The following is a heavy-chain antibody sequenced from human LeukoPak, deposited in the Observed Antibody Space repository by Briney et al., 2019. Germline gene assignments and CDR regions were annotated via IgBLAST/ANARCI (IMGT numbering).Heavy chain of an antibody. D-gene: IGHD2-15*01. CDR2: IYYSGST. J-gene: IGHJ3*02. CDR3: ARYCSGGSCYSFVGGAFDI. CDR1: GGSISSSSYY. V-gene: IGHV4-39*01. Sequence: SETLSLTCTVSGGSISSSSYYWGWIRQPPGKGLEWIGSIYYSGSTYYNPSLKSRVTISVDTSKNQFSLKLSSVTAADTAVYYCARYCSGGSCYSFVGGAFDIWGHGTMVTVSS.